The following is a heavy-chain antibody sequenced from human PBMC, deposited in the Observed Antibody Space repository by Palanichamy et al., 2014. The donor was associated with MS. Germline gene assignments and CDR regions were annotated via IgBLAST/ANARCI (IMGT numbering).Heavy chain of an antibody. D-gene: IGHD3-10*01. CDR2: IWYDGSNK. Sequence: QVQLVESGGGVVQPGRPLRLSCAASGFTFSSYGMHWVRQAPGKGLEWVAVIWYDGSNKYYADSVKGRSTISRDNSKNTLYLQMNSLRAEDTAVYYCARDLSLMVRGVNVYGMDVWGQGTTVTVSS. CDR1: GFTFSSYG. V-gene: IGHV3-33*01. J-gene: IGHJ6*02. CDR3: ARDLSLMVRGVNVYGMDV.